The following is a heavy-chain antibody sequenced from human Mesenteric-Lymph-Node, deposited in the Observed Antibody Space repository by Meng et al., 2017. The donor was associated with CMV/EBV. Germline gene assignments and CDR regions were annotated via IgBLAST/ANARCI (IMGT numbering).Heavy chain of an antibody. D-gene: IGHD5-18*01. CDR1: GFTFSSYW. V-gene: IGHV3-7*01. Sequence: GESLKISCAASGFTFSSYWMSWVRQAPGKGLEWVANIKQDGSEKYYVDSVKGRFTISRDNAKNPLYLQMNSLRAEDTAVYYCAREGADTAMATTLDYYYYGMDVWGQGTTVTVSS. CDR2: IKQDGSEK. J-gene: IGHJ6*02. CDR3: AREGADTAMATTLDYYYYGMDV.